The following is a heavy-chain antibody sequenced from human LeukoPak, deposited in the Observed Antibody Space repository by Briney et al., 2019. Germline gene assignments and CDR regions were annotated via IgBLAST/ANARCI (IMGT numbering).Heavy chain of an antibody. J-gene: IGHJ3*02. CDR3: ASRYYDSSGYRARRYAFDI. V-gene: IGHV1-69*04. CDR1: GYTFTSYG. Sequence: GASVKVSCKASGYTFTSYGISWVRQAPGQGLEWMGRIIPILGIANYAQKFQGRVTITADKSTSTAYMELSSLRSEDTAVYYCASRYYDSSGYRARRYAFDIWGQGTMVTVSS. CDR2: IIPILGIA. D-gene: IGHD3-22*01.